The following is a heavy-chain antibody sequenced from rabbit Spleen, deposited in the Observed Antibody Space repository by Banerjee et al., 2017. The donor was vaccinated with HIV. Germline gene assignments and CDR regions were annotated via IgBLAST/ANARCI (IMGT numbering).Heavy chain of an antibody. CDR1: GVSFSSSSY. V-gene: IGHV1S40*01. D-gene: IGHD6-1*01. CDR2: IDAGSSGST. Sequence: QSLEESGGDLVKPGASLTLTCTASGVSFSSSSYMCWVRQAPGKGLEWIACIDAGSSGSTYSATWAKGRFTISKTSSTTVTLQMTSLTAADTATYFCARIDSSNTYGYAFDLWGPGTL. J-gene: IGHJ4*01. CDR3: ARIDSSNTYGYAFDL.